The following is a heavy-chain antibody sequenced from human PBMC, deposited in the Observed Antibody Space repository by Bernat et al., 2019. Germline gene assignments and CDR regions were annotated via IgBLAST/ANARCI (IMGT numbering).Heavy chain of an antibody. CDR1: GYTFTSYA. D-gene: IGHD3-22*01. J-gene: IGHJ3*02. CDR2: INAGNGNT. CDR3: ARGDSSGHDAFDI. V-gene: IGHV1-3*01. Sequence: QVQLVQSGAEVKKPGASVKVSCKASGYTFTSYAMHWVRQAPGQRLEWMGWINAGNGNTKYSQKFQGRVTSTRDTSASTAYMELGSLRSEDTAVYYCARGDSSGHDAFDIWGQGTMVTVSS.